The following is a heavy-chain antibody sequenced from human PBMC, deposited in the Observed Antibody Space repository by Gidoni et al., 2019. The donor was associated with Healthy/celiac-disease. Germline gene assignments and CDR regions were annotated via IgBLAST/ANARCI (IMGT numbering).Heavy chain of an antibody. V-gene: IGHV4-39*01. J-gene: IGHJ4*02. D-gene: IGHD3-9*01. CDR3: ARGGEVLRYFDWVGY. CDR1: GGSISSSSYY. CDR2: IYYSGST. Sequence: QLQLQESGPGLVKLSETLSLTCTVSGGSISSSSYYWGWIRQPPGKGLEWIGSIYYSGSTYYNPSLKSRVTISVDTSKNQFSLKLSSVTAADTAVYYCARGGEVLRYFDWVGYWGQGTLVTVSS.